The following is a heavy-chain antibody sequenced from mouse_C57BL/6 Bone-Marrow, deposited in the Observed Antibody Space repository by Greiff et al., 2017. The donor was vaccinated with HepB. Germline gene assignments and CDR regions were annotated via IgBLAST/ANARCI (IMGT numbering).Heavy chain of an antibody. D-gene: IGHD1-1*01. V-gene: IGHV5-17*01. J-gene: IGHJ1*03. Sequence: EVKLMESGGGLVKPGGSLKLSCAASGFTFSDYGMHWVRQAPEKGLEWVASISSGSSTRYYADTVKGRFTISRDNAKNTLYLQMTSLRSEDTAMYYCARGLRWYFDVWGTGTTVTVSS. CDR3: ARGLRWYFDV. CDR2: ISSGSSTR. CDR1: GFTFSDYG.